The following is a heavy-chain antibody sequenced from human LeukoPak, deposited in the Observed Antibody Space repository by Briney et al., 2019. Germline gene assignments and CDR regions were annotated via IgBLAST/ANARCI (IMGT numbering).Heavy chain of an antibody. V-gene: IGHV3-21*01. J-gene: IGHJ4*02. CDR3: AADCGDN. CDR1: GFPFSAYS. Sequence: GGSLRLSCAASGFPFSAYSMNWVRQVPGKGLEWVSFISGGSNLIHYADSVKGRFTISRDNAKNSLFLQMDSLRVEDTAVYYCAADCGDNWGQGTLVTVSS. D-gene: IGHD2-21*02. CDR2: ISGGSNLI.